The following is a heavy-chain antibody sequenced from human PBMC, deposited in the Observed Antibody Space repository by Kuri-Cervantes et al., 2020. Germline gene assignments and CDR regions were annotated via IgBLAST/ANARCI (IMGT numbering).Heavy chain of an antibody. CDR2: ISYDGSNK. J-gene: IGHJ4*02. V-gene: IGHV3-30-3*01. Sequence: GESLKISCAASGFTFSSYAMHWVRQAPGKGLEWVAVISYDGSNKYYADSVKGRFTISRDNSKNTLYLQMNSLRAEDTAVYYCARGYSFWGTSLPGYWGQGTLVTVSS. CDR1: GFTFSSYA. CDR3: ARGYSFWGTSLPGY. D-gene: IGHD5-18*01.